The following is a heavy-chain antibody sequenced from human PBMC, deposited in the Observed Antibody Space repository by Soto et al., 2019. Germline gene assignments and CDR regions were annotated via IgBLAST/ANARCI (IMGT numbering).Heavy chain of an antibody. CDR2: ITSDGKSK. V-gene: IGHV3-74*01. D-gene: IGHD2-21*02. J-gene: IGHJ5*02. CDR3: ARESGDWPLNGVDP. CDR1: GFNFTNHW. Sequence: VHLVESGGGLVQPGGSLRLSCAASGFNFTNHWMHWVRQAPGKGLVWVSRITSDGKSKAYAESVKGRFAISRDNAKNTVYLQINGLTVEDTAVYYCARESGDWPLNGVDPWGQGTLVTVSS.